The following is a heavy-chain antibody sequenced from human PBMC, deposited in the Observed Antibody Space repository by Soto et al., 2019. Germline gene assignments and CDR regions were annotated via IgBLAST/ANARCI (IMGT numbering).Heavy chain of an antibody. CDR2: INHSGST. CDR3: ARSNSRRRLDY. J-gene: IGHJ4*02. CDR1: GGSFSGYY. V-gene: IGHV4-34*01. D-gene: IGHD3-22*01. Sequence: SETLSLTCAVYGGSFSGYYWSWIRQPPGKGLEWIGEINHSGSTNYNPSLKSRVTISVDTSKNQFSLKLSSVTAADTAVYYCARSNSRRRLDYWGQGTLVTVSS.